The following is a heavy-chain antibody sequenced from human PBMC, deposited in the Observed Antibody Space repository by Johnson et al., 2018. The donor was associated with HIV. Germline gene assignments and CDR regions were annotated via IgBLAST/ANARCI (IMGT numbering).Heavy chain of an antibody. CDR1: GFTFSSYA. CDR3: AAGDSQWGAFDI. Sequence: QVQLVESGGGVVQPGMSLRLSCAASGFTFSSYAIHWVRQAPGKGLEWVALISYYGTNKYYADSVKGRFTISRDNSKNTLFLQMNSLRADDTAMYYCAAGDSQWGAFDIWGHGTMVTVSS. D-gene: IGHD2-21*02. J-gene: IGHJ3*02. CDR2: ISYYGTNK. V-gene: IGHV3-30-3*01.